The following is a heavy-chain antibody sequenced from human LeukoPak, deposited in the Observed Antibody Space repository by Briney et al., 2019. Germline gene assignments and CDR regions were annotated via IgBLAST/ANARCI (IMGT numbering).Heavy chain of an antibody. CDR3: TRLDYSAARIDY. J-gene: IGHJ4*02. Sequence: GGSLRLSCAASGFNVSNNYMSWVRQAPGKGLEWVSFIRSKAYGGTTEYAASVKGRFTIPRDDSKSIAYLQMNSLKTEDTAVYYCTRLDYSAARIDYWGQGTLVTVSS. CDR1: GFNVSNNY. V-gene: IGHV3-49*04. CDR2: IRSKAYGGTT. D-gene: IGHD2-2*03.